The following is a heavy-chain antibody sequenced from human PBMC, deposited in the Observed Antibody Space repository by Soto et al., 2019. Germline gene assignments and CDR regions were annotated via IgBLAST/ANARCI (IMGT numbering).Heavy chain of an antibody. Sequence: QITLKESCPTLVKPTQTLTLTCTFSGFSLSTSAMGVGWIRQPPGKALEWLALIYWNDQRYSPSLRSRLTITKDTSSNQVVLTMTNMDPVDTATYYCARWDLLLSWDYWGQGTLVTVSS. D-gene: IGHD1-26*01. CDR1: GFSLSTSAMG. CDR2: IYWNDQ. J-gene: IGHJ4*02. V-gene: IGHV2-5*01. CDR3: ARWDLLLSWDY.